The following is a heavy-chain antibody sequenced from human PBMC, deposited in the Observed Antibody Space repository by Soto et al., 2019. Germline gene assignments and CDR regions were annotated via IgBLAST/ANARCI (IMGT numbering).Heavy chain of an antibody. CDR2: IYHSGST. V-gene: IGHV4-30-2*01. CDR1: GGSISSGGYS. J-gene: IGHJ5*02. CDR3: AREAVAGIGNWFDP. D-gene: IGHD6-19*01. Sequence: SETLSLTCAVSGGSISSGGYSWCWIRQPPGKGLEWIGYIYHSGSTYYNPSLKSRVTISVDRSKNQFSLKLSSVTAADTAVYYCAREAVAGIGNWFDPWGQGTLVTV.